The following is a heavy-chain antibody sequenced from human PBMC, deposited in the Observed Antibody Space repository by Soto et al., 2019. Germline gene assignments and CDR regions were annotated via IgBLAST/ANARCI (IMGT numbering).Heavy chain of an antibody. CDR2: NNVYNGNT. CDR3: ARDALGRPLLATIHFDQ. V-gene: IGHV1-18*04. J-gene: IGHJ4*02. CDR1: GYTFTSHG. D-gene: IGHD5-12*01. Sequence: QVQLVQSGAEVKKPGASMKVSCKASGYTFTSHGISWVRQAPGQELEWMGWNNVYNGNTNYARKFQGRVSMTADSSTKTAHLELRGLRSDDTAVYYCARDALGRPLLATIHFDQWGQGTLV.